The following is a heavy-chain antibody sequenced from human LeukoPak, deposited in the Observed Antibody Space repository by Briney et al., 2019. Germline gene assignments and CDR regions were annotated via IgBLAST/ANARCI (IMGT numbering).Heavy chain of an antibody. J-gene: IGHJ4*02. D-gene: IGHD6-19*01. V-gene: IGHV1-24*01. Sequence: ASVKVSCKASGYTLTALSMHWVRQAPGKGLEWMGGFDPEDGETIYAQKFQGRVTMTEDTSTDTAYMELSSLRSEDTAVYYCASPSIAVAGFDYWGQGTLVTVSS. CDR2: FDPEDGET. CDR3: ASPSIAVAGFDY. CDR1: GYTLTALS.